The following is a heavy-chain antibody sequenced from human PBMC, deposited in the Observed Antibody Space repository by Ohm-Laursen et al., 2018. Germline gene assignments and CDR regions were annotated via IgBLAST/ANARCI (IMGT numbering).Heavy chain of an antibody. D-gene: IGHD3-10*01. CDR3: ARGDVEFQLYYYYYDGR. J-gene: IGHJ6*02. Sequence: SDTLSLTCSVSGDSISAYYWSWIRQPAGKGLEWIGRIYTSGSTNYNPSLKSRVTISVDTSKNQFSLKLSSVTAADTAVYYCARGDVEFQLYYYYYDGRLGPRDHGHRLL. V-gene: IGHV4-4*07. CDR1: GDSISAYY. CDR2: IYTSGST.